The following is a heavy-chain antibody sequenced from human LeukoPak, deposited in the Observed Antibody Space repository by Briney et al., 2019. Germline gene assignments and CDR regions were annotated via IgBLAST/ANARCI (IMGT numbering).Heavy chain of an antibody. D-gene: IGHD5-18*01. Sequence: PSETLSLTCTVSGGSITSGGHYWSCFRQDPGNGLEWIGYIYYSGSTYYNPSLKSRVTISLDTSKSQFSLKLSSVTAADTAVYYCARGYSFGDDSFDVWGKGTMVTVSS. J-gene: IGHJ3*01. CDR3: ARGYSFGDDSFDV. CDR2: IYYSGST. CDR1: GGSITSGGHY. V-gene: IGHV4-31*03.